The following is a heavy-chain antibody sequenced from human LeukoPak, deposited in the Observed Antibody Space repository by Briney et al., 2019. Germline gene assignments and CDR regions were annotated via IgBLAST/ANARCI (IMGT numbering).Heavy chain of an antibody. Sequence: GGSLRLSCTTSGFIFSNYAVNWVRQAPGKGLEWVAIISGGGETTYYGDSVKGRFTISRDNSKNTLYLQMNGLRAEDTAVYYCASDPYSGSYGNYYYYFMDVWGKGTTVTISS. V-gene: IGHV3-23*02. D-gene: IGHD1-26*01. CDR1: GFIFSNYA. CDR2: ISGGGETT. J-gene: IGHJ6*03. CDR3: ASDPYSGSYGNYYYYFMDV.